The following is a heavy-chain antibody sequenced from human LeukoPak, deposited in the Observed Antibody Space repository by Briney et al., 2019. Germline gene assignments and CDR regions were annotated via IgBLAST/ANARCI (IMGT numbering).Heavy chain of an antibody. J-gene: IGHJ4*02. Sequence: ASVKVSCKASGYTFTSYDVNWVRQATGQGLEWMGWMSPNSGNTGYAQKFQGRVTMTRDTSISTAYMELSSLTSEDTAVYYCARGVGFRGYVDYWGQGTLVTVSS. V-gene: IGHV1-8*01. CDR3: ARGVGFRGYVDY. D-gene: IGHD5-12*01. CDR1: GYTFTSYD. CDR2: MSPNSGNT.